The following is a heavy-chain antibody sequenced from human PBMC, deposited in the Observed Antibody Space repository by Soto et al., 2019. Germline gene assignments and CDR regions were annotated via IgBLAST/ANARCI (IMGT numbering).Heavy chain of an antibody. V-gene: IGHV1-69*02. D-gene: IGHD2-15*01. J-gene: IGHJ3*02. CDR1: GGTFSSYT. CDR2: IIPILGIA. CDR3: PSSPLADQHRTHDAFDI. Sequence: GASVKVSCKASGGTFSSYTISWVRQAPGQRLEWMGRIIPILGIANYAQKFQGRVTITADKSTSTAYVELSSLRSEDTAGYYCPSSPLADQHRTHDAFDIWGQGTMVSVSS.